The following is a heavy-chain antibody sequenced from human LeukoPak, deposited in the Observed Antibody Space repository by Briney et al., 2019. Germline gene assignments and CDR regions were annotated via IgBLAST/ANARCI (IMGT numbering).Heavy chain of an antibody. J-gene: IGHJ3*02. CDR3: ARRAYNWGAFDI. Sequence: GGSLRLSCAAYGFIFSSYGMSWVRQAPGKGLEWVSGINWNGGRTGYADSVKGRFTISRDISKNTLYLQMNSLRAEDTAVYYCARRAYNWGAFDIWGQGTMVTVSS. CDR1: GFIFSSYG. CDR2: INWNGGRT. D-gene: IGHD5-24*01. V-gene: IGHV3-20*04.